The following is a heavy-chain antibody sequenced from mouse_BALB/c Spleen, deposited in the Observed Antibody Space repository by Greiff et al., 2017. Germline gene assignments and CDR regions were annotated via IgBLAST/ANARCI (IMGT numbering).Heavy chain of an antibody. Sequence: VQLQQSGPELVKPGASVKISCKASGYSFTGYYMHWVKQSHVKSLEWIGRINPYNGATSYNQNFKDKASLTVDKSSSTAYMELHSLTSEDSAVYYCAREDYYGNYDAMDYWGQGTSVTVSS. CDR2: INPYNGAT. V-gene: IGHV1-31*01. D-gene: IGHD2-1*01. CDR1: GYSFTGYY. J-gene: IGHJ4*01. CDR3: AREDYYGNYDAMDY.